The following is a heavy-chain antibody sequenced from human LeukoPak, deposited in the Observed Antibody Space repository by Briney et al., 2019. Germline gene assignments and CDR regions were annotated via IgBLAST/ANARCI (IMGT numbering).Heavy chain of an antibody. CDR3: ARVFEDWFDP. Sequence: SETLSLTCTVSGGSISSGSYYWSWIRQPAGKGLEWIGRIYTSGSTNYNPSLKSRVTISVDTSKNQFSLKLSSVTAADTAVYYCARVFEDWFDPWGQGTLVTVSS. CDR1: GGSISSGSYY. J-gene: IGHJ5*02. D-gene: IGHD3-9*01. V-gene: IGHV4-61*02. CDR2: IYTSGST.